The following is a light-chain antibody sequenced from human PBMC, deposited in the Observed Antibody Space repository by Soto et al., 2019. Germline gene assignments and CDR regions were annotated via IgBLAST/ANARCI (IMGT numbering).Light chain of an antibody. V-gene: IGKV3-15*01. CDR1: QSVSTN. J-gene: IGKJ2*01. CDR2: LAS. CDR3: QQYTVWPVT. Sequence: EIVMTQSPATLSVSPGERATLSCWASQSVSTNLAWFQQKPGQAPRLLIYLASARAPGIPARFSGSGSGTEFPLPIRSLQSEDFAVYYCQQYTVWPVTFGRGTKLEIK.